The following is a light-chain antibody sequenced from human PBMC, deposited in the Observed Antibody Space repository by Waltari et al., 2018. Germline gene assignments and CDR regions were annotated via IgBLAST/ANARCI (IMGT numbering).Light chain of an antibody. J-gene: IGKJ4*01. CDR3: QQSYSPLT. Sequence: DFQMTQSPSSLSASVGDRVTITCRASQSISNYLNWYQQKPGKAPNLLIYAASSLQSGVPSRFSRSGSGTDFTLTISSLQPEDFATYYCQQSYSPLTFGGGTKVEIK. V-gene: IGKV1-39*01. CDR2: AAS. CDR1: QSISNY.